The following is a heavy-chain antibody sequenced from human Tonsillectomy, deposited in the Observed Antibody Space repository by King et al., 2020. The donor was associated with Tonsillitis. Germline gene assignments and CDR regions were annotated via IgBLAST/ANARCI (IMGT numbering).Heavy chain of an antibody. CDR1: GYTFANYG. Sequence: VQLVQSGAEVKKPGASVKVSCKASGYTFANYGISWVRQAPGQGLEWMGWISGYNGNTNYAQKLQGRVTMTTDTSTSTAYMELRSLRSDDTAVYYCARDTYYYGLGSYDPIDYWGQGTLVIVSS. D-gene: IGHD3-10*01. V-gene: IGHV1-18*04. CDR3: ARDTYYYGLGSYDPIDY. CDR2: ISGYNGNT. J-gene: IGHJ4*02.